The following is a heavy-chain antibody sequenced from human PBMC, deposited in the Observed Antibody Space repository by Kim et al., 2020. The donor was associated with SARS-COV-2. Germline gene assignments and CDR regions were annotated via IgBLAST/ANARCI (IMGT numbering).Heavy chain of an antibody. V-gene: IGHV1-69*13. CDR3: ARYPLRGDYYYYGMDV. CDR1: GGTFSSYA. Sequence: SVKVSCKASGGTFSSYAISWVRQAPGQGLEWMGGIIPIFGTANYAQKFQGRVTITADESTSTAYMELSSLRSEDTAVYYCARYPLRGDYYYYGMDVWGQGTTVTVSS. CDR2: IIPIFGTA. J-gene: IGHJ6*02. D-gene: IGHD3-10*01.